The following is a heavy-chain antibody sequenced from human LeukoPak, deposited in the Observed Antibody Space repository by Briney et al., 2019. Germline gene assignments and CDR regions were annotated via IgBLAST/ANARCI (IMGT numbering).Heavy chain of an antibody. V-gene: IGHV1-18*01. D-gene: IGHD3-22*01. CDR2: ISAYNGNT. Sequence: ASVKVSCKASGYTFTSYGISWVRQAPGQGLEWMGWISAYNGNTNYAQKLQGRVTMTTDTSTSTAYMELRSLRSDDTAVCYCASSSPFGYYYDSSGYPFDYWGQGTLVTVSS. CDR3: ASSSPFGYYYDSSGYPFDY. CDR1: GYTFTSYG. J-gene: IGHJ4*02.